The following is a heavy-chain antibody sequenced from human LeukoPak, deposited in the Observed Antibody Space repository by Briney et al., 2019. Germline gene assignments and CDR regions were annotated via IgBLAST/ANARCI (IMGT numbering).Heavy chain of an antibody. CDR1: GFTFSSYA. CDR2: ISYDGSNK. D-gene: IGHD3-3*01. Sequence: PARSLRLSCAASGFTFSSYAMHWVRQAPGKGLEWVAVISYDGSNKYYADSVKGRFTISRDNSKNTLYLQMNSLRAEDTAVYYCARNIAGDYDLWSGYSYYFDYWGQGTLVTVSS. J-gene: IGHJ4*02. V-gene: IGHV3-30*04. CDR3: ARNIAGDYDLWSGYSYYFDY.